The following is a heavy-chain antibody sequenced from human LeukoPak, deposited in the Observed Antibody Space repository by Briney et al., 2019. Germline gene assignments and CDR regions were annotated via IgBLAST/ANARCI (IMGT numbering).Heavy chain of an antibody. CDR2: ISAYNGNT. J-gene: IGHJ6*03. CDR1: GYTFTSYG. Sequence: APVKVSCKASGYTFTSYGISWVRQAPGQGLEWMGWISAYNGNTNYAQKLQGRVTMTTDTSTSTAYMELRSLRSDDTAVYYCARVGYCSGGSCYFHYYYYMDVWGKGTTVTISS. V-gene: IGHV1-18*01. CDR3: ARVGYCSGGSCYFHYYYYMDV. D-gene: IGHD2-15*01.